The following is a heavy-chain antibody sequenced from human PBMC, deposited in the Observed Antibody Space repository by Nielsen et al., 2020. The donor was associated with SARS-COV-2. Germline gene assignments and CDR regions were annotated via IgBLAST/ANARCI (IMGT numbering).Heavy chain of an antibody. J-gene: IGHJ5*02. CDR3: AKDIGGQLVLWFDP. CDR1: GFTFDDYA. CDR2: ISWNSGSI. D-gene: IGHD6-13*01. V-gene: IGHV3-9*01. Sequence: GGSLRLSCAASGFTFDDYAMHWVRQAPGKGLEWVSGISWNSGSIGYADSVKGRFTISRDNAKNSLYLQMNSLRAEDTALYYCAKDIGGQLVLWFDPWGQGTLVTVSS.